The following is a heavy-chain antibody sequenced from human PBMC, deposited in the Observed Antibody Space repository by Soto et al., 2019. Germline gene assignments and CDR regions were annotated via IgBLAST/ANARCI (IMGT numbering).Heavy chain of an antibody. CDR2: VIPIFGTA. V-gene: IGHV1-69*01. CDR3: AWVPGITGPSNRGSYYGMDV. J-gene: IGHJ6*02. Sequence: QVQLVQSGAEVKKPGSSVKVSCKASGGTFSSYAISRVRQAPGQGLEWRGAVIPIFGTADYAQKFQERVTITADEATSTAYTELSSLRSEGRAVYYCAWVPGITGPSNRGSYYGMDVWGQGTTVTVSS. D-gene: IGHD1-20*01. CDR1: GGTFSSYA.